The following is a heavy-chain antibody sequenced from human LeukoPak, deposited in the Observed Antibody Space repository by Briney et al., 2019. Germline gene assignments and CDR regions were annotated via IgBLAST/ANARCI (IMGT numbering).Heavy chain of an antibody. CDR3: ANFDGSTQAFQI. J-gene: IGHJ3*02. V-gene: IGHV3-30*18. Sequence: GRSLRLSCAASGFIFSSFNMHWVRQARGKGREGVAAILYDGSKKYYADSVKGRFSVYRDNSNYTLYMELNSLRAEDTALYSCANFDGSTQAFQIWGQGTMVTVSS. D-gene: IGHD3-9*01. CDR1: GFIFSSFN. CDR2: ILYDGSKK.